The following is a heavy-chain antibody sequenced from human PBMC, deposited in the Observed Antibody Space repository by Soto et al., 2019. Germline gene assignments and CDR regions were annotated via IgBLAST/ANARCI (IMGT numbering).Heavy chain of an antibody. CDR2: ISGSGGST. D-gene: IGHD3-3*01. J-gene: IGHJ4*02. Sequence: EVQLLESGGGLVQPGGSLRLSCAASGFTFSSYAMSWVRQAPGKGLEWVSAISGSGGSTYYADSVKGRFTISRDNSKNTRYLQMNSLRAEDTAVYYCAKGGAGSTYYDFWSGYYYFDYWGQGTLVTVSS. V-gene: IGHV3-23*01. CDR1: GFTFSSYA. CDR3: AKGGAGSTYYDFWSGYYYFDY.